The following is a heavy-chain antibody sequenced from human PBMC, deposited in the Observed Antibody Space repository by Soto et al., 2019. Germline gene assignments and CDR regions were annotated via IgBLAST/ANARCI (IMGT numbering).Heavy chain of an antibody. Sequence: QVQLVESGGGVVQPGRSLRLSCAASGFIFSRYGMHWVRQAPGKGLEWVAVTWYDGSNKYYADSVKGRFTISRDNSKSTVYLQMNRLRVEDTAVYYCAREGGGKIVEYSSSTPFDFWGQGTLVTVSS. CDR3: AREGGGKIVEYSSSTPFDF. CDR1: GFIFSRYG. J-gene: IGHJ4*02. V-gene: IGHV3-33*01. CDR2: TWYDGSNK. D-gene: IGHD6-6*01.